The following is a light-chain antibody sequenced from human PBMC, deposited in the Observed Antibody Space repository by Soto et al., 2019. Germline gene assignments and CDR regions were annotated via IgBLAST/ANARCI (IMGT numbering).Light chain of an antibody. CDR3: QQYNSYSPT. J-gene: IGKJ1*01. V-gene: IGKV1-5*03. CDR2: KAS. Sequence: DIQMTQSPSTLSASVGDRVTITCRASQSIGTWLAWYQQEPGKAPKLLIHKASSLQSGVPSRFSGSGSGTDFTLTISSLHPDDFATYYCQQYNSYSPTFCQGTRVEIK. CDR1: QSIGTW.